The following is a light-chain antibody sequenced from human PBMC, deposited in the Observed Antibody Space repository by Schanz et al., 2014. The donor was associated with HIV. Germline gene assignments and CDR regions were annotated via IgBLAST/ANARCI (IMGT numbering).Light chain of an antibody. CDR1: SSDIGYYKR. CDR2: EVT. CDR3: AAWDDGLNGWV. V-gene: IGLV2-18*01. J-gene: IGLJ3*02. Sequence: QSALTQPPSVSGSPGQSVTISCTGTSSDIGYYKRVPWYQHPPEPAPKLMIYEVTKRPSGVPVRFSGSQSGTSASLAISGLQSEDEADYYCAAWDDGLNGWVFGGGTKLTVL.